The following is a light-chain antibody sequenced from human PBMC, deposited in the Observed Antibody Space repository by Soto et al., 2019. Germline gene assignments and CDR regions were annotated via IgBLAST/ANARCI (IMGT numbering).Light chain of an antibody. CDR2: DVS. J-gene: IGLJ2*01. CDR3: SSYTSSSSVV. V-gene: IGLV2-14*01. Sequence: QSALTQPASVSGSPGQSITISCTGTSSAVGGYNYVSWYQQHPGKAPKLMIYDVSNRPSGVSNRFSGSKSGNTASLTISGLQAEDEADYYCSSYTSSSSVVFGGGTKL. CDR1: SSAVGGYNY.